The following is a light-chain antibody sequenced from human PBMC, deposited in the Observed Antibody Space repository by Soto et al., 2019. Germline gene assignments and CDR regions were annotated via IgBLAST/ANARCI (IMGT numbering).Light chain of an antibody. V-gene: IGKV3-15*01. CDR2: HAS. J-gene: IGKJ5*01. CDR1: ESVTRN. CDR3: QQYNDWPPIT. Sequence: EVVLTQSPVILSVSPGESATLSCRASESVTRNLAWYQHIPGQAPRLLVFHASVRATGIPARFSGSGSGTEFSLTISNLQSEDFAVYFCQQYNDWPPITFGQGTRWRL.